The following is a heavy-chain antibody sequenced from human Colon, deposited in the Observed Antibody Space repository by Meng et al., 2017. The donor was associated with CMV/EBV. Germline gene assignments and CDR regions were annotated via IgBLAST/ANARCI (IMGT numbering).Heavy chain of an antibody. Sequence: GESLKISCAASGFTFDDYTMHWVRQAPGKGLEWVSLISWDGGSTYCADSVKGRFTISRDNSNNSLYLQMNSLRTEDTALYYCAKGPFWSGYYTADYYGMDVWGQGTTVTVSS. J-gene: IGHJ6*02. CDR1: GFTFDDYT. CDR3: AKGPFWSGYYTADYYGMDV. D-gene: IGHD3-3*01. CDR2: ISWDGGST. V-gene: IGHV3-43*01.